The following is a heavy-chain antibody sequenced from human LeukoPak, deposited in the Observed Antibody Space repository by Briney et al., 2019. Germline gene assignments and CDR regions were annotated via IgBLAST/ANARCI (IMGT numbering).Heavy chain of an antibody. Sequence: PGGSLRLSCVPSGIIFSNSALNWVRQAPGKGLEWVATITKNGDQTYYADSVKGRFTISRDNSKNTLYLQMNSLRAEDTAVYYCAKDGEDTARVKPRGGLYYFDYWGQGTLVTVSS. V-gene: IGHV3-23*01. CDR3: AKDGEDTARVKPRGGLYYFDY. D-gene: IGHD5-18*01. J-gene: IGHJ4*02. CDR2: ITKNGDQT. CDR1: GIIFSNSA.